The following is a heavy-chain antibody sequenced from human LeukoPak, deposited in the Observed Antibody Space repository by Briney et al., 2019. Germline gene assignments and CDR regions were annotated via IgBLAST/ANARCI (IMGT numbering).Heavy chain of an antibody. Sequence: ASVKVSCKASGYTFTGYYMHWVRQAPGQGLEWMGVINPSGGSTSYAQKFQGRVTMTRDTSTSTVYMELGSLRSEDTAVYYCATLSDDGSGYFPYWGQGTLVTVSS. CDR3: ATLSDDGSGYFPY. CDR1: GYTFTGYY. J-gene: IGHJ4*02. V-gene: IGHV1-46*01. CDR2: INPSGGST. D-gene: IGHD3-22*01.